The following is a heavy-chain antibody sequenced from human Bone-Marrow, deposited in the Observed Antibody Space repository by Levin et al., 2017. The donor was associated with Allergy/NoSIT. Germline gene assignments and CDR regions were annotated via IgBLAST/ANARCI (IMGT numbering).Heavy chain of an antibody. J-gene: IGHJ3*02. Sequence: SQTLSLTCAVYGGSFSGYYWSWIRQPPGKGLEWIGEINHSGSTNYNPSLKSRVTISVDTSKNQFSLKLSSVTAADTAVYYCARGGVRGWLRPRTDAFDIWGQGTMVTVSS. CDR2: INHSGST. D-gene: IGHD5-12*01. CDR1: GGSFSGYY. V-gene: IGHV4-34*01. CDR3: ARGGVRGWLRPRTDAFDI.